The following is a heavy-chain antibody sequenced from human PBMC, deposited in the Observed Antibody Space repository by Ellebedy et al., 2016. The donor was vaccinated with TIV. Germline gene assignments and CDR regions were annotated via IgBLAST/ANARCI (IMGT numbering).Heavy chain of an antibody. Sequence: GESLKISCAASGFTFSSYWMHWVRQTPGKGLEWVSRINSDGRTINYADSVRVRFTISRDNAKNTLYLEMNRLRVDDTAVYYCARQFDQPARWGQGTLVTVSS. CDR3: ARQFDQPAR. V-gene: IGHV3-74*01. CDR1: GFTFSSYW. D-gene: IGHD3-9*01. CDR2: INSDGRTI. J-gene: IGHJ4*02.